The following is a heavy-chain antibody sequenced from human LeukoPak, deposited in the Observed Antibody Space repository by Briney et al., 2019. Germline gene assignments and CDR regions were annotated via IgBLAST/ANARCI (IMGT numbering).Heavy chain of an antibody. Sequence: GASVKVSCKASGGTFSSYAISWVRQAPGQGLEWMGRIIPILGIANYAQKFQGRVTITADKSTSTAYMELSSLRSEDTAVYYCAREPGGVVVAAAKSAFDIWGQGTMVTVSS. CDR2: IIPILGIA. D-gene: IGHD2-15*01. J-gene: IGHJ3*02. V-gene: IGHV1-69*04. CDR3: AREPGGVVVAAAKSAFDI. CDR1: GGTFSSYA.